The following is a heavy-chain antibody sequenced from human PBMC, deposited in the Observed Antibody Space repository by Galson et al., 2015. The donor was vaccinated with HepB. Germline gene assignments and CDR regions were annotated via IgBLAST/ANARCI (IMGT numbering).Heavy chain of an antibody. CDR2: FDPEDGET. D-gene: IGHD2-2*02. V-gene: IGHV1-24*01. J-gene: IGHJ3*02. Sequence: SVKVSCKVSGYTLTELSMRWVRQAPGKGLEWMGGFDPEDGETIYAQKFQGRVTMTEDTSTDTAYMELSSLRSEDTAVYYCATDQPGYCSSTSCYMGILRNAFDIWGQGTMVTVSS. CDR3: ATDQPGYCSSTSCYMGILRNAFDI. CDR1: GYTLTELS.